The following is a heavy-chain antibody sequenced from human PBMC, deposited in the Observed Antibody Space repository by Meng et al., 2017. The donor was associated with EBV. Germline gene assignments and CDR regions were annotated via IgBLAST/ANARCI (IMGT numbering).Heavy chain of an antibody. V-gene: IGHV4-39*01. J-gene: IGHJ5*02. CDR3: ARPFPSWQSPRLDPFGA. D-gene: IGHD6-19*01. CDR1: GDSISSFYY. Sequence: QLQLRESGPGQVKPSXXLALTXTVPGDSISSFYYWGWIRQPPGRGLEWIGSVHYTGSTYYSPSLKSRVTVSVDTSKNQFSLRLTSVTAADTAVYYCARPFPSWQSPRLDPFGAWGQGTLVTVSS. CDR2: VHYTGST.